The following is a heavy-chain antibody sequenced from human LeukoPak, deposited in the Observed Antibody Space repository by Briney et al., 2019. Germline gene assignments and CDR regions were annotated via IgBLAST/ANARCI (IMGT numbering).Heavy chain of an antibody. V-gene: IGHV4-4*02. CDR3: ASDYYGSGSYYNVAPFRYYYGMDV. CDR2: IYHSGST. D-gene: IGHD3-10*01. Sequence: PSGTLSLTCAVSGGSISSSNWWSWVRQPPGKGLEWIGEIYHSGSTNYNPSLKSRVTISVDKSKNQFSLKLSSVTAADTAVYYCASDYYGSGSYYNVAPFRYYYGMDVWGKGTTVTVSS. J-gene: IGHJ6*04. CDR1: GGSISSSNW.